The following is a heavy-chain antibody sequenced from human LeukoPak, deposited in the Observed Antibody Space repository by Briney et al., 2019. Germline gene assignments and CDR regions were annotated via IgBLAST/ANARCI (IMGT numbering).Heavy chain of an antibody. J-gene: IGHJ4*02. Sequence: ASVKVSCKASGYTFTGYYMHWVRQAPGQGLEWMRWNNPNSGGTNYAQKFQGRVTMTRDTSISTAYMELSRLRSDDTAVYYCARQHMVRGVISSTPDYWGQGTLVTVSS. CDR1: GYTFTGYY. D-gene: IGHD3-10*01. V-gene: IGHV1-2*02. CDR2: NNPNSGGT. CDR3: ARQHMVRGVISSTPDY.